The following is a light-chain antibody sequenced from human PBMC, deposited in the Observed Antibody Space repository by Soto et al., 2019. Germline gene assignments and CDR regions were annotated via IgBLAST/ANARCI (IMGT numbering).Light chain of an antibody. J-gene: IGKJ3*01. CDR1: QSISND. CDR3: KPYNTYSWFT. Sequence: DIQMTQSPSTLSASVGDRVTITCRASQSISNDLAWYQQKPGKAPKLLIYQASSLESGDPSRFSGSGSGTEFALNISSMQPDGFATYYYKPYNTYSWFTFGPGTKVDIK. CDR2: QAS. V-gene: IGKV1-5*03.